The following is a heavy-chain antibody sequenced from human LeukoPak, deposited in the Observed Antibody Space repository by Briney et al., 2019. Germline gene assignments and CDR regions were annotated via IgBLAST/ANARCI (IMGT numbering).Heavy chain of an antibody. J-gene: IGHJ4*02. Sequence: PGGSLRLSCAASGFTFSSYAMSWVRQAPGKGLEWVSAISGSGGSTYYADSVKGRFTTSRDNSKSTLYLQMNSLRAEDTAVYYCAKSFTPLNYHPIDYWGQGTLVTVSS. V-gene: IGHV3-23*01. D-gene: IGHD4-11*01. CDR3: AKSFTPLNYHPIDY. CDR2: ISGSGGST. CDR1: GFTFSSYA.